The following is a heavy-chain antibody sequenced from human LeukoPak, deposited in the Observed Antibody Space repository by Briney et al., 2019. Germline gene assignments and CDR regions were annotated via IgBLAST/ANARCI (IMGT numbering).Heavy chain of an antibody. D-gene: IGHD6-13*01. Sequence: PGGSLRLSCAASGFTFSDYYMSWIRQAPGKGLEWVSYISSSGSTIYYADSVKGRFTISRDNAKNSLYLQMNSLRAEDTAVYYCARERRRSIAAAGIDFDYWGQGTLVTVSS. V-gene: IGHV3-11*04. CDR2: ISSSGSTI. CDR1: GFTFSDYY. J-gene: IGHJ4*02. CDR3: ARERRRSIAAAGIDFDY.